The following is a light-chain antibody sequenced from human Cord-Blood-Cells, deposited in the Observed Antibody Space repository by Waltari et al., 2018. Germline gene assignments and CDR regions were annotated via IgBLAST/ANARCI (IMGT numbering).Light chain of an antibody. Sequence: DIQMTQSPSSLSASVGDRVTITCRASQSISSYLNWYQQKPGKAPKLLIYAASNLQSGVPSRFSVSGSGTDFTLTISSLQPEDFATYYCQQSYSTPPFTFGPGTKVDIK. CDR2: AAS. CDR3: QQSYSTPPFT. J-gene: IGKJ3*01. V-gene: IGKV1-39*01. CDR1: QSISSY.